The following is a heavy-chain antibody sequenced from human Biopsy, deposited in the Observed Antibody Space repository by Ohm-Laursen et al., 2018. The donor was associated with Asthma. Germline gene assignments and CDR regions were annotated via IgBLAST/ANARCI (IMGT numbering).Heavy chain of an antibody. V-gene: IGHV3-21*01. Sequence: SLRHSRLASVFTFSSHSMNWLRQAPGKTLEWVASISRSSSYLYYTYSVKPRLSISRHNAKNSLNLQMNSLRAEGPAVYYCARDRTDINEAMPKDYWGQGTLVTVSS. D-gene: IGHD2-2*01. CDR2: ISRSSSYL. J-gene: IGHJ4*02. CDR1: VFTFSSHS. CDR3: ARDRTDINEAMPKDY.